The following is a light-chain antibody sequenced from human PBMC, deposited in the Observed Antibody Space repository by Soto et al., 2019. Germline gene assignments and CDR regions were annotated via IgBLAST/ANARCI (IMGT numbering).Light chain of an antibody. CDR2: DVT. CDR3: CSHADSYTGV. V-gene: IGLV2-11*01. CDR1: SGDVGAYNY. J-gene: IGLJ3*02. Sequence: QSALTQPRSVSASPGQSVTISCTGTSGDVGAYNYVSWYQHHPGKAPKPMIFDVTLRPSGVPDRFSGSKSGNTASLTISGLQAEDEADYYCCSHADSYTGVFGGGTKVTVL.